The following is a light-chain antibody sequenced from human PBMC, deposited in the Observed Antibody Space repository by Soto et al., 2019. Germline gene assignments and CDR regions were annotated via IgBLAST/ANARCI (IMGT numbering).Light chain of an antibody. Sequence: QSVLPQPPSASGTPGQRVTISCSGSSSNIGSNTVNWYQQLPGTAPKLLIYSNNQRPSGVPDRFSGSKSGTSASLAISGLQSEDEADYYCAAWDDSLNGPVFGGGTKVTV. CDR3: AAWDDSLNGPV. J-gene: IGLJ2*01. CDR2: SNN. V-gene: IGLV1-44*01. CDR1: SSNIGSNT.